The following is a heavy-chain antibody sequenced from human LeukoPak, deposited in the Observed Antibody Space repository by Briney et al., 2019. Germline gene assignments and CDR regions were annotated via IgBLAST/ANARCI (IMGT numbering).Heavy chain of an antibody. J-gene: IGHJ4*02. D-gene: IGHD3-10*01. CDR2: FDPEDGET. CDR1: GYTLTELS. V-gene: IGHV1-24*01. Sequence: ASVKVSCKVSGYTLTELSMHWVRQAPGKGLEWMGGFDPEDGETIYAQKFQGRVTMTRDTSISTAYMELSRLRSDDTAVYYCARDRGKGVLLWFGPRYYFDYWGQGTLVTVSS. CDR3: ARDRGKGVLLWFGPRYYFDY.